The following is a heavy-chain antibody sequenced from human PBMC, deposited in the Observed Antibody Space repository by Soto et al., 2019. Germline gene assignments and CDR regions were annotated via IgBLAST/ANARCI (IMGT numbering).Heavy chain of an antibody. CDR1: GGSISSRDSY. J-gene: IGHJ4*02. D-gene: IGHD3-16*01. Sequence: SETLSLTCTVSGGSISSRDSYWGWIRQPPGKGLEWIGSFHYSGSTYYNPSLKSRVTISVDTSKNQLSLRVTTVTAADTAVYYCARGFGRSHFDYWGQGTLVTVSS. V-gene: IGHV4-39*01. CDR3: ARGFGRSHFDY. CDR2: FHYSGST.